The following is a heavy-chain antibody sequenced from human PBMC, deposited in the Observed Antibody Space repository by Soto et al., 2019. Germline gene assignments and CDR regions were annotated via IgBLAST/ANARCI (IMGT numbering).Heavy chain of an antibody. CDR2: IFSNDEK. D-gene: IGHD3-22*01. J-gene: IGHJ6*02. V-gene: IGHV2-26*01. CDR1: GFSLSNARMG. Sequence: QVTLKESGPVLVKPTETLTLTCTVSGFSLSNARMGVSWIRQPPGKALEWLAHIFSNDEKSYSTSLKSRLTISKDTSKSQVVLTMTNMDPVDTATYYCARMYYYDSSGYYYVGDYYYGMDVWGQGTTVTVSS. CDR3: ARMYYYDSSGYYYVGDYYYGMDV.